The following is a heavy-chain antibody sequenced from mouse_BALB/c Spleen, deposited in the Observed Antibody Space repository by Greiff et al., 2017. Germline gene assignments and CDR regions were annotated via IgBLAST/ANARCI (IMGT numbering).Heavy chain of an antibody. CDR3: ARSYDGYYAWFAY. Sequence: QVTLKESGPGILQPSQTLSLTCSFSGFSLSTSGMGVSWIRQPSGKGLEWLAHIYWDDDKRYNPSLKSRLTISKDTSRNQVFLKITSVDTADTATYYCARSYDGYYAWFAYWGQGTLVTVSA. V-gene: IGHV8-12*01. CDR2: IYWDDDK. CDR1: GFSLSTSGMG. J-gene: IGHJ3*01. D-gene: IGHD2-3*01.